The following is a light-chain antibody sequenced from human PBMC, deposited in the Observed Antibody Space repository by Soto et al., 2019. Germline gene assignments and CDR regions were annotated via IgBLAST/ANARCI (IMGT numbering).Light chain of an antibody. V-gene: IGLV2-8*01. CDR1: YNDVGDYNY. CDR3: SSYSGTYSNVI. CDR2: GVT. J-gene: IGLJ1*01. Sequence: QSALTQPPSASGSPGQSVTISCAGTYNDVGDYNYVSWYQQHPGKVPKLLTYGVTERPSGVPGRFSGSKSGHTASLTVSDLQPADEAVYYCSSYSGTYSNVIFGRGTKVTVL.